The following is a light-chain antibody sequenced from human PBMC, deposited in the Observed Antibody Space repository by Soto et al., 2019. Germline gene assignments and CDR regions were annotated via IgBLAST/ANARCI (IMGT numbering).Light chain of an antibody. CDR3: PQSSSTPIT. CDR1: QSISNY. J-gene: IGKJ5*01. V-gene: IGKV1-39*01. Sequence: IQLAQSPTALSASVGDRVTMTCLASQSISNYLNWYQHRPGKAPNLLIYAASSLQSGVPSRFSGSGSGTDFTLTITSLQPEDSATYYCPQSSSTPITFGQGTRLEIK. CDR2: AAS.